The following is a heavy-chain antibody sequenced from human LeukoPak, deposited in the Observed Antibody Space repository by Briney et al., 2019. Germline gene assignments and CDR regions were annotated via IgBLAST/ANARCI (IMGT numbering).Heavy chain of an antibody. J-gene: IGHJ5*02. CDR1: GGSVSSGSYY. Sequence: SETLSLTCTVSGGSVSSGSYYWSWIRQPPGKGLEWIGYIYYSGSTNYNPSLKSRVTISVDTSKNQFSLKLSSVTAADTAVYYCARSGNYDFWSGYSHWFDPWGQGTLATVSS. D-gene: IGHD3-3*01. V-gene: IGHV4-61*01. CDR3: ARSGNYDFWSGYSHWFDP. CDR2: IYYSGST.